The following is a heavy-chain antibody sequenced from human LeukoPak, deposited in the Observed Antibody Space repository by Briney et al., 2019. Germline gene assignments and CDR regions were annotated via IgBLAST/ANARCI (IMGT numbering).Heavy chain of an antibody. Sequence: SETLSLTCSVSGGSISGYYWTWIPQPAGRGLEWIGRIYSSGSTNYNPSLKSRVTMSVDTSKNQFSLKLTSVTAADTAVYYCARECDGTSCPYNNMDIWGQGTTVTVSS. CDR3: ARECDGTSCPYNNMDI. CDR2: IYSSGST. J-gene: IGHJ6*02. D-gene: IGHD2-2*01. V-gene: IGHV4-4*07. CDR1: GGSISGYY.